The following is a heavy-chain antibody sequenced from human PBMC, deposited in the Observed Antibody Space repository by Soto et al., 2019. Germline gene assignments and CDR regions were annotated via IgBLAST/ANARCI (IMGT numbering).Heavy chain of an antibody. CDR2: ISSTTNYI. CDR1: GFTFSSYS. D-gene: IGHD6-13*01. CDR3: AREVSRGSSWYFYYYYGMDV. J-gene: IGHJ6*02. Sequence: PGGSLRLSCAASGFTFSSYSMNWVRQAPGKGLEWVASISSTTNYIYYGESLKGRLTISRDNAKNSMYLQMNTLRAEDTAVYYCAREVSRGSSWYFYYYYGMDVWGQGPTVTVSS. V-gene: IGHV3-21*06.